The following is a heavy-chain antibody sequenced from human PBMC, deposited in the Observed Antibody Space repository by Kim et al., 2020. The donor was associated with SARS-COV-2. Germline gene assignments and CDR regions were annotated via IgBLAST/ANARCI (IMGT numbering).Heavy chain of an antibody. Sequence: DTVKGRITISRDSSKNTLYLQMNSLRAEDKAVYYCAREVSSVAGTGRCFDPWGQGTLVTVSS. CDR3: AREVSSVAGTGRCFDP. J-gene: IGHJ5*02. D-gene: IGHD6-19*01. V-gene: IGHV3-30*07.